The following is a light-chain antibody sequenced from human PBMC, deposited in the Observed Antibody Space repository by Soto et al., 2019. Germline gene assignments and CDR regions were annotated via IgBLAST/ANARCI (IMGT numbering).Light chain of an antibody. Sequence: QSVLTQPPSASGSPGQSVTISCTGSSSDIGSYNYVSWYQQHPGKAPKLMIYEVSKRPSGVPDRFSGSKSGNTASLTVSGLQAEDEADYYCSSYAGSTRYVFGNGTKVTVL. CDR3: SSYAGSTRYV. V-gene: IGLV2-8*01. CDR1: SSDIGSYNY. CDR2: EVS. J-gene: IGLJ1*01.